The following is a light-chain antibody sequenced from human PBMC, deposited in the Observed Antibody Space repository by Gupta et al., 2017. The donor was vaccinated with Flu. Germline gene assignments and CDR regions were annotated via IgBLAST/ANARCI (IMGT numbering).Light chain of an antibody. CDR1: SSNIGSNP. J-gene: IGLJ1*01. CDR3: AAWDDSLNGHYV. V-gene: IGLV1-44*01. CDR2: GNS. Sequence: QSVLAQPPSASETPGQRVTISCSGSSSNIGSNPVNWYQQVPGTAPKLLIYGNSQRPSGVPDRFSGSKSGTSASLAISGLQSEDEADYYCAAWDDSLNGHYVFGTGTKGTVL.